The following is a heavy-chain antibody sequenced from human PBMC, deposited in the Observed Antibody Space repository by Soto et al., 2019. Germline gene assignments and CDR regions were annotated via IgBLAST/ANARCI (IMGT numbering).Heavy chain of an antibody. V-gene: IGHV1-18*01. Sequence: ASVKVSCKASGYTFSNYGISWVRQAPGQGLEWMGWITTYNGTTNYAQKLQGRVTMTTDKSTSTAYMEVSSLRSEDTAVYYCARTYHYDSGGKTYFYYGMDVWGQGTTVTVSS. CDR2: ITTYNGTT. D-gene: IGHD3-22*01. CDR3: ARTYHYDSGGKTYFYYGMDV. J-gene: IGHJ6*02. CDR1: GYTFSNYG.